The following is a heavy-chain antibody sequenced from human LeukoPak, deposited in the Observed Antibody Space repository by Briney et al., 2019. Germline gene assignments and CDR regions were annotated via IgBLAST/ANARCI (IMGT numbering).Heavy chain of an antibody. D-gene: IGHD6-13*01. V-gene: IGHV1-69*13. CDR1: GGTFSSYA. Sequence: GASVKVSCKASGGTFSSYAISWVRQAPGQGLEWMGGIIPIFGTANYAQKFQGRVTITADESTSTAYMELSSLRSEDTAVYYCARRGYSSSHFDYWGQGTLVTVSS. J-gene: IGHJ4*02. CDR3: ARRGYSSSHFDY. CDR2: IIPIFGTA.